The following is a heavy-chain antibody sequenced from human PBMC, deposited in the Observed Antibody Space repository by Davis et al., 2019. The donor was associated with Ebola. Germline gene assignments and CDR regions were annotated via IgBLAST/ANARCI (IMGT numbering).Heavy chain of an antibody. Sequence: ASVKVSCKASGYTFINYYIHWVRQAPGEGLEWMGIFNPGGGSRTYAQKFQGRVTMTRDTSISTAYMELSRLRSDDTAVYYCAREGYCSGGSCYHFDYWGQGTLVTVSS. D-gene: IGHD2-15*01. CDR2: FNPGGGSR. CDR1: GYTFINYY. V-gene: IGHV1-46*01. J-gene: IGHJ4*02. CDR3: AREGYCSGGSCYHFDY.